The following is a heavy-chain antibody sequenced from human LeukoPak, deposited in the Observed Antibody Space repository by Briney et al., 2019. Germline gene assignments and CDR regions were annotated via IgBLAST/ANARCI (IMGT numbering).Heavy chain of an antibody. CDR1: GGSISSYY. V-gene: IGHV4-4*07. CDR3: ARQIASAGTAGFDF. J-gene: IGHJ4*02. CDR2: IYSTGST. D-gene: IGHD6-13*01. Sequence: SETLSLTCTVSGGSISSYYWSWIRQPAGKGLEWIGRIYSTGSTNYNPSLKSRVTMSVDTSQNQFSLRLRSVTAADTAVYYCARQIASAGTAGFDFWGQGALVTVSS.